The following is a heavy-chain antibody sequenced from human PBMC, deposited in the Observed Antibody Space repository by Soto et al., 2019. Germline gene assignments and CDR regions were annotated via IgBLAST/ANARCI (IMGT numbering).Heavy chain of an antibody. D-gene: IGHD6-19*01. J-gene: IGHJ3*02. CDR3: ARGGGAVAGTRSAFDI. CDR1: GFTFSSYA. Sequence: GESLKISCAASGFTFSSYAMHWVRQAPGKGLEWVAVISYDGSNKYYADSVKGRFTISRDNSKNTLYLQMNSLRAEDTAVYYCARGGGAVAGTRSAFDIWGQGTMVTVSS. V-gene: IGHV3-30-3*01. CDR2: ISYDGSNK.